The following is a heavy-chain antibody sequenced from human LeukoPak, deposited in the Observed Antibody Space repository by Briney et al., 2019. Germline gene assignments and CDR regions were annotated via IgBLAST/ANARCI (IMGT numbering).Heavy chain of an antibody. J-gene: IGHJ4*02. D-gene: IGHD2-2*03. V-gene: IGHV5-51*01. CDR3: ARPPSRGYSSSFEY. Sequence: GGSLQISCKGSGYNFPTYWIAWVRPMPGKGLEWMGIIYPDESNIRYSPSVQGQVTISADKSISTAYLQWSSLKASDTVMYYCARPPSRGYSSSFEYWGQGTLVTVSS. CDR1: GYNFPTYW. CDR2: IYPDESNI.